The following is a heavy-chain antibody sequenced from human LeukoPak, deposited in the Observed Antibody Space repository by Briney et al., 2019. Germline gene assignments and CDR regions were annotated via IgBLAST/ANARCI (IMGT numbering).Heavy chain of an antibody. CDR3: TKAADSSENF. V-gene: IGHV3-74*01. Sequence: PGGSLRLSCAASGFTFSDYWMYWVRQAPGKGLVWVSNTNSDGSVTNYADSVKGRFTISRDNAKNTLHLQMNSLRAEDTAVYYCTKAADSSENFWGQGTLVTVSS. J-gene: IGHJ4*02. CDR1: GFTFSDYW. D-gene: IGHD6-6*01. CDR2: TNSDGSVT.